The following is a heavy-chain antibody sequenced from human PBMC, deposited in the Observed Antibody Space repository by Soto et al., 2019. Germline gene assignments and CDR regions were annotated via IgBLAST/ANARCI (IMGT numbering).Heavy chain of an antibody. CDR1: GYTFTSYA. D-gene: IGHD3-3*01. V-gene: IGHV1-3*01. CDR2: INGGNANT. J-gene: IGHJ6*04. Sequence: QVQLVQSGAEVKKPGAAVKLSCKTSGYTFTSYAVHWVRQAPGQRLEWMGWINGGNANTKYSQKFQDRVTITRDTSASTAYRELSSLTSEDTGVYYCAIADELIFGVVVIMDVWGRGTTVTVSS. CDR3: AIADELIFGVVVIMDV.